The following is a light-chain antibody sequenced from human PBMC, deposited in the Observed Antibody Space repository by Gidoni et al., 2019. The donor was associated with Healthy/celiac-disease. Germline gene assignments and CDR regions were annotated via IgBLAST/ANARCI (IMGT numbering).Light chain of an antibody. CDR3: QQRSNWPSYT. CDR1: QSVSSY. Sequence: ELVLTQSPATLSLSPGERATLSCRASQSVSSYLAWYQQKPGQAPRLRIYDASNRATGIPARFSGSGSGTDFTLTISSLEPEDFAVYYCQQRSNWPSYTFGQGTKLEIK. J-gene: IGKJ2*01. CDR2: DAS. V-gene: IGKV3-11*01.